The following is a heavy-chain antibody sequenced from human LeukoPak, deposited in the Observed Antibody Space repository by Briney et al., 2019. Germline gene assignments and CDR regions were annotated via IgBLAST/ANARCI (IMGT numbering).Heavy chain of an antibody. V-gene: IGHV3-30-3*01. CDR3: ASVGGYDPLFDY. D-gene: IGHD5-12*01. J-gene: IGHJ4*02. CDR2: ISFEGSNT. CDR1: GFTFGSHA. Sequence: GSLRLSWAASGFTFGSHAMHWVRQAPGKGLEWVACISFEGSNTIYADSVKGRFPISRDNSKNPLYIQINSLRTEDTAVYYCASVGGYDPLFDYWGQGTLVTVSS.